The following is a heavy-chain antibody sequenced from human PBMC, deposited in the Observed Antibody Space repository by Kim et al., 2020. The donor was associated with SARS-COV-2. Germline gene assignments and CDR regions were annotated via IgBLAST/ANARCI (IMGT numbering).Heavy chain of an antibody. D-gene: IGHD3-3*01. J-gene: IGHJ3*02. Sequence: KSRVTISVDTSKTQFSLKLSSVTAADTAVYYCARVVITIFGVVAHQAFDIWGQGTMVTVSS. CDR3: ARVVITIFGVVAHQAFDI. V-gene: IGHV4-31*02.